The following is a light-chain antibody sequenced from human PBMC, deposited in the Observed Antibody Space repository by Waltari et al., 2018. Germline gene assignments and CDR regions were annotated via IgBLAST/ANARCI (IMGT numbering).Light chain of an antibody. V-gene: IGKV3-11*01. CDR1: QSVSSY. J-gene: IGKJ3*01. CDR2: DAS. CDR3: QQRSNWPFT. Sequence: EIVLTQSPATLSLSPGERATLYCRASQSVSSYLAWYQQKPGQAPRLLIYDASNRATGIPARFSGSVSGTDFTLTISSLEPEDFAVYYCQQRSNWPFTFGPGTTVDIK.